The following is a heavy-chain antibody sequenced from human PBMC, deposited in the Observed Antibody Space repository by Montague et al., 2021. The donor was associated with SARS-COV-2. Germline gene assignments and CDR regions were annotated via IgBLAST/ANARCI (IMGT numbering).Heavy chain of an antibody. CDR2: ISSSGSTI. Sequence: LSLSWSASGFTFSSYEMNWVRQAPGKGLEWVSYISSSGSTIYYADSVKGRFTISRDNAKNSLYLQMNSLRAEDTAVYYCARDPGFWSGYYDYWGQGTLVTVSS. CDR3: ARDPGFWSGYYDY. CDR1: GFTFSSYE. D-gene: IGHD3-3*01. J-gene: IGHJ4*02. V-gene: IGHV3-48*03.